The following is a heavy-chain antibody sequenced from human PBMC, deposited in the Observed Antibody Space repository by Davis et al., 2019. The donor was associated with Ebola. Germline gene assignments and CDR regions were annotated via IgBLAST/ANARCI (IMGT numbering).Heavy chain of an antibody. J-gene: IGHJ6*02. CDR2: INAGNGNT. CDR3: ARDGHRDQWLLYYYYYGMDV. V-gene: IGHV1-3*01. CDR1: GYTFTSYA. Sequence: ASVKVSCKASGYTFTSYAMHWVRQAPGQRLEWMGWINAGNGNTKYSQKFQGRVTITRDTSASTAYMELRSLRSDDTAVYYCARDGHRDQWLLYYYYYGMDVWGQGTTVTVSS. D-gene: IGHD6-19*01.